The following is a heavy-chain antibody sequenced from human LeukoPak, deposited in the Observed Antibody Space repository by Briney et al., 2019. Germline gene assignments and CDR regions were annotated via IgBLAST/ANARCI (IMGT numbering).Heavy chain of an antibody. V-gene: IGHV1-18*01. D-gene: IGHD2-2*01. Sequence: ASVKVSFKASGYTFSNFGSSWVRQAPGQGLAWMGWISGNNDNPNYGQNFQGRFTVTSDSSTSTAYMELRNLRSDDTAVYYCARYGTSTVDYWGQGTLVTVSS. CDR3: ARYGTSTVDY. CDR2: ISGNNDNP. CDR1: GYTFSNFG. J-gene: IGHJ4*02.